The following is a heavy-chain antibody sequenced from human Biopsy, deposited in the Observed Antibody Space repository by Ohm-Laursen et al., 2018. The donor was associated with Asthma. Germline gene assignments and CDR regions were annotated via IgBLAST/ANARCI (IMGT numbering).Heavy chain of an antibody. Sequence: SVKVSCKTSGDTFRTSAFSWVRQAPGQGLEWMGGVIPLLDTGDYAQKFQGRVTITADESTSTCYMELRSLTSEDTAVCYCASDFPKDYVRYNFQFWGQGTLVTVSS. D-gene: IGHD4-17*01. CDR3: ASDFPKDYVRYNFQF. CDR2: VIPLLDTG. CDR1: GDTFRTSA. J-gene: IGHJ4*02. V-gene: IGHV1-69*13.